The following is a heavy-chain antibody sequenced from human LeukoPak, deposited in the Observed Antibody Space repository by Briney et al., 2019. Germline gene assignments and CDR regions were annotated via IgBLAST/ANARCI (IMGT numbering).Heavy chain of an antibody. V-gene: IGHV3-15*01. D-gene: IGHD3-22*01. CDR1: GFGSRTAW. CDR3: ITDENYYDSSGYHYRDY. Sequence: GGSLKPPCQPPGFGSRTAWRNWVAQAQGKGLDWVGPIKRKTDGGTADYAAPVKGRFTISRDDSKNTVHLQMNSLKTEDTAVYYCITDENYYDSSGYHYRDYWGQGTLVTVSS. J-gene: IGHJ4*02. CDR2: IKRKTDGGTA.